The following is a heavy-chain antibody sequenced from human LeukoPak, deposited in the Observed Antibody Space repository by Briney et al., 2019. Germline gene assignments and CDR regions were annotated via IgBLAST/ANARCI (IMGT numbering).Heavy chain of an antibody. Sequence: GGSLRLSCAASGFTFSRSWMSWIRQAPGKGLEWVANIKQDGSEKYYVDSVKGRFTISRDNTKNSLYLQLNSLRVEDKAVYYCAREGHYENDVLDIWAKVTLV. CDR2: IKQDGSEK. J-gene: IGHJ3*02. V-gene: IGHV3-7*01. CDR1: GFTFSRSW. CDR3: AREGHYENDVLDI. D-gene: IGHD4-17*01.